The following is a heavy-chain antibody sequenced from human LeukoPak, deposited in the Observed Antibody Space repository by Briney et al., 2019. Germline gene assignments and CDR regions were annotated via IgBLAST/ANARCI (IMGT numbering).Heavy chain of an antibody. D-gene: IGHD1-26*01. Sequence: QTGGSLRLSCAASGFTFSSYGMHWVRQAPGKGLEWVSYISSSGSTIYYADSVKGRFTISRDNAKNSLYLQMNSLRAEDTAVYYCARDGWEPLLSTFDYWGQGTLVAVSS. CDR1: GFTFSSYG. J-gene: IGHJ4*02. CDR3: ARDGWEPLLSTFDY. V-gene: IGHV3-48*04. CDR2: ISSSGSTI.